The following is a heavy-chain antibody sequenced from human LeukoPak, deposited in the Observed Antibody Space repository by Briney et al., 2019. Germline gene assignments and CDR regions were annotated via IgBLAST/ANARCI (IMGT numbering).Heavy chain of an antibody. J-gene: IGHJ4*02. CDR1: GYSISSGYY. V-gene: IGHV4-38-2*02. CDR3: ARSQVGLDY. Sequence: PSETLSLTCTVSGYSISSGYYWGWIRQPPGKGLEWLASIYHSGTIYYNPSLKSRVTISVDTSKNQFSLKLSSVTAADTAVYYCARSQVGLDYWGQGTLVTVSS. CDR2: IYHSGTI. D-gene: IGHD1-26*01.